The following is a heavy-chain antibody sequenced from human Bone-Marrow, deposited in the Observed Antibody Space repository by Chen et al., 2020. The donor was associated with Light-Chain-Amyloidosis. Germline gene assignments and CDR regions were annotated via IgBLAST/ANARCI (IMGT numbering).Heavy chain of an antibody. J-gene: IGHJ4*02. CDR1: GFTYKKWA. D-gene: IGHD3-3*01. CDR3: TQDGVPGVADF. Sequence: EVQMVESGGGLVQPGRSLRLSCVTSGFTYKKWAIHWVRQAPGKGLEWVSGFDYNSGRKDYADSVRGRFTVSSDSSKNSLFLEMNSLRVEDTALYYCTQDGVPGVADFWGPGTMVTVSS. V-gene: IGHV3-9*01. CDR2: FDYNSGRK.